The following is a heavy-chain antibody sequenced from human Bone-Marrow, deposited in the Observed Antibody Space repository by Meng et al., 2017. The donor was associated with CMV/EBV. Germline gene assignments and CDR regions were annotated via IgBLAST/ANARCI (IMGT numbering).Heavy chain of an antibody. V-gene: IGHV6-1*01. CDR1: GDSVSSNSAA. J-gene: IGHJ3*02. CDR2: TYYRSKWYN. D-gene: IGHD3-10*01. CDR3: AKEGTDAFDI. Sequence: LRLSWAIFGDSVSSNSAAWNWIRQSPSRGLEWLGRTYYRSKWYNDYAVSVKSRITINPATSKSQFSLQLSSVTPEDTDVYYCAKEGTDAFDIWGQGTMVAVSS.